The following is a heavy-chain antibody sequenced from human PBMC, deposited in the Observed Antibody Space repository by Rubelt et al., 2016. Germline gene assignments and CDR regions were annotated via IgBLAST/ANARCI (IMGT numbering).Heavy chain of an antibody. V-gene: IGHV1-46*01. Sequence: QVQLVQSGAEVKKPGASVKVSCKASGYTFTSYYMHWVRQAPGQGLEWMGVINPSGGSTSYGLKVQGRCTMTRETSTSTGYMELSSLRSEDTAVYYCARTKTVEMATIPLAYWGQGTLVTVSS. J-gene: IGHJ4*02. CDR1: GYTFTSYY. CDR3: ARTKTVEMATIPLAY. D-gene: IGHD5-24*01. CDR2: INPSGGST.